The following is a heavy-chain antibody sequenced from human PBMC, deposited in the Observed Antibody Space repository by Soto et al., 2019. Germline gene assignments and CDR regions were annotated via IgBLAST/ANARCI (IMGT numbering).Heavy chain of an antibody. D-gene: IGHD6-13*01. CDR2: IYHSGST. CDR1: GGSISSSNW. CDR3: ARLVFFSIAAAGIYGMDV. V-gene: IGHV4-4*02. J-gene: IGHJ6*02. Sequence: SETLSLTCAVSGGSISSSNWWSWVRQPPGKGLEWIGEIYHSGSTNYNPSLKSQVTISVDKSKNQFSLKLSSVTAADTAVYYCARLVFFSIAAAGIYGMDVWGQGSTVTVSS.